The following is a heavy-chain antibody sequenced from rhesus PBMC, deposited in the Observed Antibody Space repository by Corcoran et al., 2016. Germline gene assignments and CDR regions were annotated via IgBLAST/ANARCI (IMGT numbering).Heavy chain of an antibody. Sequence: EVQLVESGGGLVQPGGSLRLSCAASGFTFRNYYMHWASQAQGKGLEWVGLIKNKANSYTTEYASAVKGRFTNSRDDSKNTLYLQMSSLKTEDTAVFYCLNWKYPGGYWGQGVLVTVSS. D-gene: IGHD1-26*01. V-gene: IGHV3-13*01. J-gene: IGHJ4*01. CDR1: GFTFRNYY. CDR3: LNWKYPGGY. CDR2: IKNKANSYTT.